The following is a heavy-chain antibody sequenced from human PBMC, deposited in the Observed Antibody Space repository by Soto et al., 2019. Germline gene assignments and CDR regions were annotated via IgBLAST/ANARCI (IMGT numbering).Heavy chain of an antibody. V-gene: IGHV3-23*01. CDR1: GFTFSSYA. CDR3: AKPPLSGYYFDY. CDR2: ISGSGGST. Sequence: EVQLLESGGGLVQPGGSLRLSCAASGFTFSSYAMSWVRQAPGKGLEWVSAISGSGGSTYYADSVKGRFTISRDNSKNTLYLQMNSLRAEDTAGYYCAKPPLSGYYFDYWGQGTLVTVSS. D-gene: IGHD3-10*01. J-gene: IGHJ4*02.